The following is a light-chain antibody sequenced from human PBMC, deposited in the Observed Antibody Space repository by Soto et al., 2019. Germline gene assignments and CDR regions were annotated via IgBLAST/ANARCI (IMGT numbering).Light chain of an antibody. Sequence: DIQMTQSPSSLSASVGDRVTITCRASPDIRNALGWYQQKPGKAPKRLIYAASSLQSGVPSRFSGSGSGTEFTLTISSLQPEDYATYYCLQHNDYPPTFGKGTKVEI. J-gene: IGKJ1*01. V-gene: IGKV1-17*01. CDR3: LQHNDYPPT. CDR1: PDIRNA. CDR2: AAS.